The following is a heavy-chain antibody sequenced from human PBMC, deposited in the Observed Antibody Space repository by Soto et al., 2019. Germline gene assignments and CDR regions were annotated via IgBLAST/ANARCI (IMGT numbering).Heavy chain of an antibody. D-gene: IGHD2-2*01. Sequence: QVQLVQSGAEVKKPGSSVKVSCKASGGTFSSYAISWVRQSPGQGLEWMGGIIPIFGTANYAQQFQGRVTITADESTSTAYMELSSLRSEDTAVYYCARDVVVVPAAINRGNWYFDLWGRGTLVSVCS. CDR3: ARDVVVVPAAINRGNWYFDL. J-gene: IGHJ2*01. V-gene: IGHV1-69*01. CDR1: GGTFSSYA. CDR2: IIPIFGTA.